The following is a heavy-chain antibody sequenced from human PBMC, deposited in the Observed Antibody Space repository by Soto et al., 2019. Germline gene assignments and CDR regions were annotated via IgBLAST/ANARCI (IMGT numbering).Heavy chain of an antibody. CDR1: GFTLGSYA. V-gene: IGHV3-23*01. Sequence: EVQLLGSGGGLVQPGGSLRLSCEDAGFTLGSYAMSWVRLAPGKGLAWVAQISASGSRTNYADSVRGRFTISRDDSMSTLYLQMNSLRVEDTAVYYCARAVATISYYGMDVWGQGTTVTVSS. D-gene: IGHD5-12*01. CDR3: ARAVATISYYGMDV. CDR2: ISASGSRT. J-gene: IGHJ6*02.